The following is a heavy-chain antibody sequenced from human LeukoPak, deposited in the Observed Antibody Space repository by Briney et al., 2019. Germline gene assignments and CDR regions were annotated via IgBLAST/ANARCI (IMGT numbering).Heavy chain of an antibody. Sequence: GRSLRLSCAASGFTFSSYGMSWVRQAPGKGLEWVSAISGSGGSTYYADSVKGRFTISRDNSKNTLYLQMNSLRAEDTAVYYCARDMSAPFSSSWYAGYYYYMDVWGKGTTVTVSS. CDR3: ARDMSAPFSSSWYAGYYYYMDV. V-gene: IGHV3-23*01. J-gene: IGHJ6*03. CDR2: ISGSGGST. D-gene: IGHD6-13*01. CDR1: GFTFSSYG.